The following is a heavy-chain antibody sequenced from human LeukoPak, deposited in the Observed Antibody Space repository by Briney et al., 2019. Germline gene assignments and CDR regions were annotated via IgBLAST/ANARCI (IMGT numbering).Heavy chain of an antibody. V-gene: IGHV1-24*01. CDR2: FDPEDGET. J-gene: IGHJ4*02. Sequence: GASVKVSCKVSGYTLTELSMHWVRQAPGKGLEWMGGFDPEDGETIYAQKFQGRVTMTEDTSTDTAYMELSSLRPEDTAVYYCATDLIGGSGSSFDYWGQGTLVTVSS. D-gene: IGHD1-26*01. CDR3: ATDLIGGSGSSFDY. CDR1: GYTLTELS.